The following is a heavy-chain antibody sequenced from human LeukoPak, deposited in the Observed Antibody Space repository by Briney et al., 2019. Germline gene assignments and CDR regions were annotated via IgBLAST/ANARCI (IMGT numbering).Heavy chain of an antibody. CDR1: GFTFSSYT. Sequence: HTGGSLRLSCAASGFTFSSYTLTWVRQAPGKGLEWISFIDSSTRTIFYADSVKGRFTISRDNAKNSLSLQMNSLRAEDTAVYYCARDKLVGPFDYWGQGTLVTVSS. V-gene: IGHV3-48*04. CDR3: ARDKLVGPFDY. J-gene: IGHJ4*02. D-gene: IGHD2-15*01. CDR2: IDSSTRTI.